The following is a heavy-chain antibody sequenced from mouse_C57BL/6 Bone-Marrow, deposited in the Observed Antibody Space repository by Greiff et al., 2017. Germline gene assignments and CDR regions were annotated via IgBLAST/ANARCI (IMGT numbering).Heavy chain of an antibody. Sequence: EVQLVESGGGLVQPGGSLKLSCAASGFTFSSYTMSWVRQTPEKRLEWVAYISNGVGSTYYPDTVKGRFSITRDNAKNTLYLQMSSLKSEDTAMYFCAGGEVDNYYGTSLVDYWGQGTLVTVSA. D-gene: IGHD1-1*01. CDR3: AGGEVDNYYGTSLVDY. CDR1: GFTFSSYT. CDR2: ISNGVGST. J-gene: IGHJ3*01. V-gene: IGHV5-12-2*01.